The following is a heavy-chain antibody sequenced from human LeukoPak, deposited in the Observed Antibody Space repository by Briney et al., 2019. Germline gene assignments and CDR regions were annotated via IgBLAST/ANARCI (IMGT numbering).Heavy chain of an antibody. CDR1: GFTFSNYG. CDR2: IRYDASSE. Sequence: PGGSLRLSCAASGFTFSNYGMHWVRQAPGKGLEWVAYIRYDASSEYYADSVKGRFTISRDNSKNTLYLQMNSLRVEDTAVYYCAKTGNPATGDHWGQGTLVTVSS. D-gene: IGHD1-1*01. CDR3: AKTGNPATGDH. J-gene: IGHJ4*02. V-gene: IGHV3-30*02.